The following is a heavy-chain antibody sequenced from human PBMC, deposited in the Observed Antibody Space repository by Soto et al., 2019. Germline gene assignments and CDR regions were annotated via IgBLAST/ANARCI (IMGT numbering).Heavy chain of an antibody. CDR2: IDPSDSYT. CDR3: AREPKRSTGFRSDTTTVY. J-gene: IGHJ4*02. D-gene: IGHD6-25*01. V-gene: IGHV5-10-1*01. Sequence: GESLKISCKGSGYSFTSYWINWVRQMPGKGLEWMGRIDPSDSYTNYSPSFQGHVTISADKSISTASLQWSSLKASDTAMYYCAREPKRSTGFRSDTTTVYWGQGTLVIVSS. CDR1: GYSFTSYW.